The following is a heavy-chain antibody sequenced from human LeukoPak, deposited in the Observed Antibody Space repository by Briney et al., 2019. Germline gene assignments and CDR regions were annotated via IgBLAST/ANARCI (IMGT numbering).Heavy chain of an antibody. CDR1: GFTFSGYS. Sequence: PGGSLRLSCAASGFTFSGYSMNWVRQAPGKGLEWLSYISSGSRTIYYADSVKGRFTVSRDNAKNSLYLQMNSLRAEDTAVYYCARESISGYRDFDYWGQGALVTVSS. D-gene: IGHD3-22*01. V-gene: IGHV3-48*01. CDR3: ARESISGYRDFDY. CDR2: ISSGSRTI. J-gene: IGHJ4*02.